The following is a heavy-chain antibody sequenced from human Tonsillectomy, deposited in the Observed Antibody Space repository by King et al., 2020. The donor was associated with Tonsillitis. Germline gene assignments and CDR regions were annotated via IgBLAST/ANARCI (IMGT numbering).Heavy chain of an antibody. V-gene: IGHV5-10-1*03. D-gene: IGHD2-2*01. CDR3: ARLRCLVVVPVATPYYHYYMDV. CDR1: GDRFTSYW. Sequence: VQLVESGAEVKKPGESLRISCEGSGDRFTSYWNCWVRQMPGKGLEWMGRIDPSDSYTNYSPSFQGHVTISADKSISTAYLQWSSLQASDTAMYYCARLRCLVVVPVATPYYHYYMDVWGKGTTVTVSS. CDR2: IDPSDSYT. J-gene: IGHJ6*03.